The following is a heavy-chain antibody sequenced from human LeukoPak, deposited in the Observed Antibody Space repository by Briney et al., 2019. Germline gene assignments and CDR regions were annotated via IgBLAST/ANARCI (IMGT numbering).Heavy chain of an antibody. D-gene: IGHD3-9*01. V-gene: IGHV4-61*02. CDR2: IYTSGST. CDR3: ASGLRYFDLYY. CDR1: GGSISSGSYY. J-gene: IGHJ4*02. Sequence: SETLSLTCTVSGGSISSGSYYWSWIRQPAGKGLEWIGRIYTSGSTNYNPSLKSRITISVDTSKNQFSLKLSSVTAADTAVYYCASGLRYFDLYYWGQGTLVTVSS.